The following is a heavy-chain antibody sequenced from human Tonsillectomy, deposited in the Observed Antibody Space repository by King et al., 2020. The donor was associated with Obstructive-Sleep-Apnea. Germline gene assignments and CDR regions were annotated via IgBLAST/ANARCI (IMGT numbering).Heavy chain of an antibody. Sequence: VQLVESGGGVVQPGRSLRLSCAASGFTFSSYAMHWVRQAPGKGLEWVAVISYDGSNKYYADSVKGRFTISRDNSKNTLYLQMNSLRAEDTAVYYCARDPYSYDSSGYLVWGQGTLVTVSS. CDR1: GFTFSSYA. CDR3: ARDPYSYDSSGYLV. J-gene: IGHJ4*02. V-gene: IGHV3-30*04. D-gene: IGHD3-22*01. CDR2: ISYDGSNK.